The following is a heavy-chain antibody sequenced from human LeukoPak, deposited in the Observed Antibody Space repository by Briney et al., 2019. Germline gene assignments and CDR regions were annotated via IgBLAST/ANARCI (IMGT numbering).Heavy chain of an antibody. D-gene: IGHD5/OR15-5a*01. CDR1: GSTFSSYG. CDR3: AREERVYETFDY. CDR2: ISGSGGST. Sequence: GGSLRLSCAASGSTFSSYGMSWVRQAPGKGLEWVSAISGSGGSTYYADSVKGRFTISRDNSKNTLYLQMNSLRAEDTAVYYCAREERVYETFDYWGQGTLVTVSS. V-gene: IGHV3-23*01. J-gene: IGHJ4*02.